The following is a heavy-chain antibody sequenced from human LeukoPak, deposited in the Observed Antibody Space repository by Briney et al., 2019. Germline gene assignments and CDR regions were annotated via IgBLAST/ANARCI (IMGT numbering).Heavy chain of an antibody. CDR2: MNPHSGNT. V-gene: IGHV1-8*01. CDR3: ARAVAAAGFRPNWFDP. J-gene: IGHJ5*02. CDR1: GYTFTSYD. D-gene: IGHD6-13*01. Sequence: GASVKVSCKASGYTFTSYDINWVRQATGQGLEWMGGMNPHSGNTNYAQKFQGRVTMTTNTSIITSYMELNSLRYEDTAVYYCARAVAAAGFRPNWFDPWGQGTLVTVSS.